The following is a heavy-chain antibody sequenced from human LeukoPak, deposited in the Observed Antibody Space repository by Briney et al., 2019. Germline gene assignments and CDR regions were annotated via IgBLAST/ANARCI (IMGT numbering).Heavy chain of an antibody. CDR1: GGFSNNY. CDR3: ARASGGWYGLFDS. D-gene: IGHD6-19*01. Sequence: PSETLSLTCTVSGGFSNNYWSWIRQPPGKGLEWIGYMYYSGSTSYNPSLKRRVTISVDTSKSHFSLNLRSVTAADTAVYYCARASGGWYGLFDSWGQGTLVTASA. J-gene: IGHJ4*02. V-gene: IGHV4-59*08. CDR2: MYYSGST.